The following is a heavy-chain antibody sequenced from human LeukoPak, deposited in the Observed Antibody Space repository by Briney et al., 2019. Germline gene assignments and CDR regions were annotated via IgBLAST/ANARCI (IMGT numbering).Heavy chain of an antibody. V-gene: IGHV4-59*01. Sequence: SETLSLTCSVSGGSINGYSWSWIRQPPRKAMEWIGNINDSGKTNYSPSLESRVTISVDTSKNQFSLKLSSVTAADTAVYYCASFTSEGIAVVPKDPYYGMDVWGQGTTVTVSS. D-gene: IGHD6-19*01. CDR3: ASFTSEGIAVVPKDPYYGMDV. J-gene: IGHJ6*02. CDR1: GGSINGYS. CDR2: INDSGKT.